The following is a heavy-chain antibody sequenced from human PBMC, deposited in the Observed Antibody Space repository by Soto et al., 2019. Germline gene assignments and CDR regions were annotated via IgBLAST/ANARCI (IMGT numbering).Heavy chain of an antibody. CDR2: VSLDSDSI. V-gene: IGHV3-48*02. CDR3: ARLYYYYV. CDR1: GSDFSTYS. J-gene: IGHJ6*02. D-gene: IGHD3-10*01. Sequence: GGSLRLSCRASGSDFSTYSMNWVRQAPGQGLEWIAYVSLDSDSIQYADSVKGRFTISRDDAENSLYLQMDSLRDEDTATYYCARLYYYYVWGQGXTVTVYS.